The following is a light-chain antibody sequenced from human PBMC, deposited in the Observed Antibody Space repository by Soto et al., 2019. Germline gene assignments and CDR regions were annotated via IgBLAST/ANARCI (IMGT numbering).Light chain of an antibody. CDR3: AAWDDTLTGPRV. Sequence: QAVVTQPPSASGTPGQEVTISCSGSSSTIGSSYVFWYQQLPGTAPKLLIYRNDQRPSGVPDRFSGSKSGTSASLAISGLRSEDEADYYCAAWDDTLTGPRVFGGGTKLTVL. V-gene: IGLV1-47*01. J-gene: IGLJ2*01. CDR1: SSTIGSSY. CDR2: RND.